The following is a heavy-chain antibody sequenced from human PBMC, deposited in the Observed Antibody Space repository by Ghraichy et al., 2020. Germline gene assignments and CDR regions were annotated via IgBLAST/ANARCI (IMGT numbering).Heavy chain of an antibody. CDR3: ARVARFGDLLYGVLDI. CDR1: GFSFSGYA. Sequence: GGSLRLSCAASGFSFSGYAMHWVRQAPGKGLEWAAVISYDGSYKYYTDSVKGRFNISRDNSKNTLYLQMNSLRAEDTAVYYCARVARFGDLLYGVLDIWGQGTMVTVSS. D-gene: IGHD3-10*01. CDR2: ISYDGSYK. J-gene: IGHJ3*02. V-gene: IGHV3-30*04.